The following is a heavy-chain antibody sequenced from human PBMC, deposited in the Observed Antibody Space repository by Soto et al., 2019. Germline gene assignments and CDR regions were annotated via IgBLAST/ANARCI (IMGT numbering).Heavy chain of an antibody. CDR2: IYYSGST. J-gene: IGHJ3*02. V-gene: IGHV4-31*03. CDR1: GGSISSGGYY. CDR3: ARALGWFGELNGAFDI. D-gene: IGHD3-10*01. Sequence: QVQLQESGPGLVKPSQTLSLTCTVSGGSISSGGYYWSWIRQHPGKGLEWIGYIYYSGSTYYNPSLKIRVTISVDTSKNQFSLKLSSVTAADTAVYYCARALGWFGELNGAFDIWGQGTMVTVSS.